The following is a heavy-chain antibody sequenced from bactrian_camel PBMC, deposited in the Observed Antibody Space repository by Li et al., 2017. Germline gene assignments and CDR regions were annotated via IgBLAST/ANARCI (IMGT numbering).Heavy chain of an antibody. J-gene: IGHJ7*01. D-gene: IGHD6*01. Sequence: HVQLVESGGGSVQAGGSLTLSCVASEYTRDYCMGWFRQDPQVPGTRRDFVAVIDSVGNTNYADSVKGRFTVSEDGFRKTLYLQMNDLKPEDTAMYFCGADFGSSCPTLPYGMDYWGNGTQVTVS. CDR1: EYTRDYC. V-gene: IGHV3S53*01. CDR2: IDSVGNT.